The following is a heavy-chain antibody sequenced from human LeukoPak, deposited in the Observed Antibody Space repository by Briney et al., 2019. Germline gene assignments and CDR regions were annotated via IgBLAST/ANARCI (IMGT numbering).Heavy chain of an antibody. V-gene: IGHV4-4*02. CDR1: GGSISSSNW. CDR2: LYYNGST. J-gene: IGHJ4*02. D-gene: IGHD4-23*01. CDR3: ARHPRDDYGGFGLDS. Sequence: PSETLSLTCAVSGGSISSSNWWSWVRQPPRKGLEWIGTLYYNGSTYLNPSLKSRVTISVDTSRNHFSLRLNSVTAADTATYYCARHPRDDYGGFGLDSWGQGIPVSVYS.